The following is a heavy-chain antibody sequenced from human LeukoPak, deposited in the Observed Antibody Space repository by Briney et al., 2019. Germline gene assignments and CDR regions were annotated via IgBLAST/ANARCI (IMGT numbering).Heavy chain of an antibody. V-gene: IGHV3-49*04. CDR2: IRSKAYGGTT. J-gene: IGHJ4*02. CDR3: TGYCSGGSCYSGYDY. Sequence: GESVTLSCTLSGLTFDEYAIRWVRPPPGRVREWVGFIRSKAYGGTTEYGASVKGRFNISRDDSKSTAYLQMNSLKTEDTAVYYCTGYCSGGSCYSGYDYWGQGTLVTVSS. CDR1: GLTFDEYA. D-gene: IGHD2-15*01.